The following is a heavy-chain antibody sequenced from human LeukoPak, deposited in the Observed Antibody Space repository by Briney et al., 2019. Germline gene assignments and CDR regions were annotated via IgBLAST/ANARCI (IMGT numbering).Heavy chain of an antibody. CDR2: IYHSGST. Sequence: LRLSCAASGFTFSDHYMDWVRQAPGKGLEWIGYIYHSGSTYYNPSLKSRVTISVDRSKNQFSLKLSSVTAADTAVYYCARGQLAYCGGDCSDAFDIWGQGTMVTVSS. D-gene: IGHD2-21*02. CDR3: ARGQLAYCGGDCSDAFDI. J-gene: IGHJ3*02. CDR1: GFTFSDHY. V-gene: IGHV4-30-2*01.